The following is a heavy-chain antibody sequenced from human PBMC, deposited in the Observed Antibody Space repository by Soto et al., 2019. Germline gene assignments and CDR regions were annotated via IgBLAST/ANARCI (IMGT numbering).Heavy chain of an antibody. CDR2: ISYDGSNK. CDR1: GFTFSSYG. V-gene: IGHV3-30*18. D-gene: IGHD3-22*01. Sequence: PGGSLRLSCAASGFTFSSYGMHWVRQAPGKGLEWVAVISYDGSNKYYADSVKGRFTISRDNSKNTLYLQMNSLRAEDTAVYYCAKLKLTHYYDSSGYYYPPNHYAFDVWGQGTMVTVSS. CDR3: AKLKLTHYYDSSGYYYPPNHYAFDV. J-gene: IGHJ3*01.